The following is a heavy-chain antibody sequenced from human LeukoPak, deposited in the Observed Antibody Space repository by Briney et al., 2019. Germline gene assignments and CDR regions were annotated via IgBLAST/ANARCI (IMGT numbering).Heavy chain of an antibody. CDR3: ARDSYDSAFQH. D-gene: IGHD3-22*01. Sequence: SGTLSLTCAVSGGSISSSNWWSWVRQPPGKGLEWIGEIYHSGSTNYNPSLKSRVTISVDTSKNQFSLKLSSVTAADTAVYYCARDSYDSAFQHWGQGTLVTVSS. CDR2: IYHSGST. V-gene: IGHV4-4*02. CDR1: GGSISSSNW. J-gene: IGHJ1*01.